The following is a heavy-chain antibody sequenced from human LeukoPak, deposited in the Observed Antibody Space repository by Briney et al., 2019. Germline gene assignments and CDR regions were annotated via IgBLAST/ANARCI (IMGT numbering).Heavy chain of an antibody. CDR3: ARGGSYSGSYYVSAFDI. V-gene: IGHV4-30-2*01. Sequence: SETLSLTCTVSGGSISSGGYYWSWIRQPPGKGLEWIGYIYHSGSTYYNPSLKSRVTISVDRSKNQFSLKLSSVTAADTAVYYCARGGSYSGSYYVSAFDIWGQGTMVTVSS. D-gene: IGHD1-26*01. CDR1: GGSISSGGYY. CDR2: IYHSGST. J-gene: IGHJ3*02.